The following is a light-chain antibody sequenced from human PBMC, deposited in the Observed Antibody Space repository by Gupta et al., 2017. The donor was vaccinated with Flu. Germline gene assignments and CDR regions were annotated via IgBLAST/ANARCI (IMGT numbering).Light chain of an antibody. CDR1: QSIGSQ. Sequence: PATLSLSPGERATLACRASQSIGSQLAWYQQTPGQAPRLLIHAASNMATDIPARFSGSGSETDCTLTISSLAPEDFAVSYCQPSRYWPTTFGGGTTLEIK. CDR3: QPSRYWPTT. J-gene: IGKJ4*01. V-gene: IGKV3-11*01. CDR2: AAS.